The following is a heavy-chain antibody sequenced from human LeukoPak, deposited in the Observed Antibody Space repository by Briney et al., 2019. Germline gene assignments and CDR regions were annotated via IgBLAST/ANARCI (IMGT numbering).Heavy chain of an antibody. D-gene: IGHD2-21*02. CDR2: IYSGGST. Sequence: PGGSLRLSCAASGFTVSSNYMSWVRQAPGKGLEWVSVIYSGGSTYYADSVKGRFTISRDNSKNTLYLQMNSLRAEDTAVYYCARDRGGNSNGGFDYWGRGTLVTVSS. CDR3: ARDRGGNSNGGFDY. CDR1: GFTVSSNY. J-gene: IGHJ4*02. V-gene: IGHV3-66*01.